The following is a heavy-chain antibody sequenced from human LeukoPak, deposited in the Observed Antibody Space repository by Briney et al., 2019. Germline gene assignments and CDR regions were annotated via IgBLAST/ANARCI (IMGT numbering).Heavy chain of an antibody. J-gene: IGHJ4*02. CDR3: ARLWLGVRPPDY. D-gene: IGHD3-10*01. CDR2: IYYSGST. Sequence: SGTLSLTCTVSGGSVSGYYWGWIRQPPGKGLEWIGSIYYSGSTYYSLSLRSRVTITVDTSKNQFSLRLSSVTAADTAVYYCARLWLGVRPPDYWGQGTLVTASS. CDR1: GGSVSGYY. V-gene: IGHV4-39*01.